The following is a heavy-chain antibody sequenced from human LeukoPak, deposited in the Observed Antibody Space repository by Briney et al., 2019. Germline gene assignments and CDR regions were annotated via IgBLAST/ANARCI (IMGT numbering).Heavy chain of an antibody. CDR1: GSGVTFSSYA. CDR2: TYYSSRWHN. D-gene: IGHD6-6*01. CDR3: VTGDSSFSAYYFDY. J-gene: IGHJ4*02. Sequence: SQTLSLTCSIAGSGVTFSSYALNWIRQSPARGLVWLGRTYYSSRWHNDDAVFVKSRITINPDASKNQFSLQLNSVTPEETDVYYCVTGDSSFSAYYFDYWGQGTLVTVSS. V-gene: IGHV6-1*01.